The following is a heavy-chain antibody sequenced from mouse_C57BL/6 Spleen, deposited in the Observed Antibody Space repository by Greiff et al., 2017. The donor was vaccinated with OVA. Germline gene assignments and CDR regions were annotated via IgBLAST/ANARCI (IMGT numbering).Heavy chain of an antibody. V-gene: IGHV1-4*01. D-gene: IGHD2-2*01. CDR1: GYTFTSYT. J-gene: IGHJ3*01. CDR2: INPSSGYT. CDR3: ARGVYVYDCAWFAY. Sequence: QVQLQQSGAELARPGASVKMSCKASGYTFTSYTMHWVKQRPGQGLEWIGYINPSSGYTKYNQKFKDKATLTADKSSSTAYMQLSILTSEDSAVYYCARGVYVYDCAWFAYWGQGTLVTVSA.